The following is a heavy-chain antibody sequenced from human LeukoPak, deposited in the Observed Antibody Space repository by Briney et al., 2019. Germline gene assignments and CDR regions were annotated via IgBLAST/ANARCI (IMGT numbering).Heavy chain of an antibody. CDR1: GGSISSRSDY. Sequence: SETLSLTRTVSGGSISSRSDYWGRIRQPPGKGLEWVGSVYYSGSTYYNPSLRSRVIISVDTSKNQFSLQLNSVTAADTAVYYCARHLGGRCLFDYWGQGGLVTVSS. V-gene: IGHV4-39*01. D-gene: IGHD3-16*01. CDR3: ARHLGGRCLFDY. CDR2: VYYSGST. J-gene: IGHJ4*02.